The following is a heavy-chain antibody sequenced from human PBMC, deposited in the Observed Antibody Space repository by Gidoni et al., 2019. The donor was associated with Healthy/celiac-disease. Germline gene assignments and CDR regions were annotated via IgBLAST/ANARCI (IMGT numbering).Heavy chain of an antibody. Sequence: QVQLVQTGSQVEKAGASVNVSCKVSGYSFNSYGSSGVRQVPGQGREWMGWISAYNGNTNYAQKLQGRVTMTTDTATSTAYRELRSLRSEDTAVYYCARPTVRGTLVVNYGMDVWGQGTTVTVSS. V-gene: IGHV1-18*04. J-gene: IGHJ6*02. CDR3: ARPTVRGTLVVNYGMDV. CDR1: GYSFNSYG. CDR2: ISAYNGNT. D-gene: IGHD3-10*01.